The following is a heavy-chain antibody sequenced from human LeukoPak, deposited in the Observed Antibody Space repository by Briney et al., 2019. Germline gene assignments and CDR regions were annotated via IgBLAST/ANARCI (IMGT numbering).Heavy chain of an antibody. CDR2: IYHSGST. CDR1: GYSISSGYY. Sequence: PSETLSLTCAVSGYSISSGYYWGWIRQPPGKGLEWIGSIYHSGSTYYNPSLKSRVTISVDTSKNQFSLKLSSVTAADTAVYYCARGRGGGYCSSTSCRVYFDYWGQGTLVTVSS. CDR3: ARGRGGGYCSSTSCRVYFDY. J-gene: IGHJ4*02. D-gene: IGHD2-2*01. V-gene: IGHV4-38-2*01.